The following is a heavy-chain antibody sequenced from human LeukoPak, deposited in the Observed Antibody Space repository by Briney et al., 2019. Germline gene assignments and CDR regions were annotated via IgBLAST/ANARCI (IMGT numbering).Heavy chain of an antibody. CDR2: MNPNSGNT. J-gene: IGHJ4*02. CDR1: VYTFTSYD. Sequence: ASVKVSCKASVYTFTSYDINWVRQATGQGLEWRGWMNPNSGNTGYAQKFQGRVTMTRNTSISTAYMELSSLRSEDTAVYYCARAASYSSSGKTRKNYYFDYWGQGTLVTVSS. CDR3: ARAASYSSSGKTRKNYYFDY. V-gene: IGHV1-8*01. D-gene: IGHD6-13*01.